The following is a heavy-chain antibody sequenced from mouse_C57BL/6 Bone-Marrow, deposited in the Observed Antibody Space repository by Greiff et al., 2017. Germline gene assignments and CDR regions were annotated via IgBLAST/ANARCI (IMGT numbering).Heavy chain of an antibody. Sequence: EVKLVESGGGLVKPGGSLKLSCAASGFTFSDYGMHWVRQAPEKGLEWVAYISSGSSTLYYADTVKGRFTISRDNAKNNLFLQMTSLRSEDTAMYYCARLYDGYSAWFAYWGQGTLVTVSA. CDR1: GFTFSDYG. CDR3: ARLYDGYSAWFAY. D-gene: IGHD2-3*01. CDR2: ISSGSSTL. V-gene: IGHV5-17*01. J-gene: IGHJ3*01.